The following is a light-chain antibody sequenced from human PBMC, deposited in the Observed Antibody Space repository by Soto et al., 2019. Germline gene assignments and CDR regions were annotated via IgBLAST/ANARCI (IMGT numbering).Light chain of an antibody. CDR1: QSVSSSS. J-gene: IGKJ2*01. CDR3: QQYGSPPNT. CDR2: GAS. V-gene: IGKV3-20*01. Sequence: EIVLTQSPGTQSLSPGERVTLSCRTSQSVSSSSLAWYQQKPGQAPRLLIYGASSRATGIPDRFSGSGSGTDFTLTISRLEPADFAVYYCQQYGSPPNTFGQGTKLEI.